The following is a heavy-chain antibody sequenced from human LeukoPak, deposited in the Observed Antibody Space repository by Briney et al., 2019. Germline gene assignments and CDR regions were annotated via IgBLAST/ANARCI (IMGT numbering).Heavy chain of an antibody. V-gene: IGHV1-18*01. CDR2: TSAYDGNT. CDR1: GYTFTSYG. CDR3: ARGSTIFGAWDY. J-gene: IGHJ4*02. D-gene: IGHD3-3*01. Sequence: ASVKVSCKASGYTFTSYGISWVRQAPGQGLEWMGWTSAYDGNTNYAQKFQGRVTMTTDTSTSTAYMELRSLRSDDTAVYYCARGSTIFGAWDYWGQGTLVTVSS.